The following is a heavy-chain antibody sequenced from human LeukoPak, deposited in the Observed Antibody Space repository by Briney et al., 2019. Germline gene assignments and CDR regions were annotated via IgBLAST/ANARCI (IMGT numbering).Heavy chain of an antibody. D-gene: IGHD1-26*01. CDR2: INHSGST. CDR1: GGSFSGYY. V-gene: IGHV4-34*01. J-gene: IGHJ4*02. Sequence: PSETLSLTCAVYGGSFSGYYWSWIRQPPGKGLEWIGEINHSGSTNYNPSLKSRVTISVDTSKNQFSLKVTSVTAADTAVYYCARLTVGALDYWGQGTLVTVSS. CDR3: ARLTVGALDY.